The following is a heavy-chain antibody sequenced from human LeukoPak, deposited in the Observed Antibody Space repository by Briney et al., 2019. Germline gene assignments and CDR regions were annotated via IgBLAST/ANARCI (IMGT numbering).Heavy chain of an antibody. CDR3: ARAQTMFWEFDGFDI. CDR1: GFNFTNAW. Sequence: PGGSLRLSCAASGFNFTNAWVSWVRQAPGKGLEWVATMTRSGTIYYADSVKGRFTISRDNAKNSVYLQMNSLRDEDTALYSCARAQTMFWEFDGFDIWGRGTKVTVSS. D-gene: IGHD3-10*02. J-gene: IGHJ3*02. CDR2: MTRSGTI. V-gene: IGHV3-69-1*01.